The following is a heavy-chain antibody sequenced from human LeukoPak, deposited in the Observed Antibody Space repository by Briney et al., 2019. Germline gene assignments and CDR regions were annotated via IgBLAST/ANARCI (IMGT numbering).Heavy chain of an antibody. CDR3: ARDSHYYDSSGYFYAFDI. Sequence: GASVKVSCKASGGTFSSYAISWVRQAPGQGLEWMGGIIPIFGTANYAQKFQGRVTITADESTSTAYMELSSLRSEDTAVYYCARDSHYYDSSGYFYAFDIWGQGTMVTVSS. V-gene: IGHV1-69*13. CDR2: IIPIFGTA. D-gene: IGHD3-22*01. J-gene: IGHJ3*02. CDR1: GGTFSSYA.